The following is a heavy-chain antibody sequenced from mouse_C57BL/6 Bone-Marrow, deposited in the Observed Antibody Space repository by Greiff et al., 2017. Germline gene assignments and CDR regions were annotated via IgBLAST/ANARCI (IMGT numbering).Heavy chain of an antibody. CDR2: ISSGGSYT. CDR3: ARREYSTCAY. CDR1: GFTFSSYG. Sequence: EVKVVESGGDLVKPGGSLKLSCAASGFTFSSYGMSWVRQTPDKRLEWVATISSGGSYTYYPDSVKGRFTISRDNAKNTLYLQMSSLKSEDTAMYYCARREYSTCAYWGQGTLGTVSA. J-gene: IGHJ3*01. V-gene: IGHV5-6*02. D-gene: IGHD2-5*01.